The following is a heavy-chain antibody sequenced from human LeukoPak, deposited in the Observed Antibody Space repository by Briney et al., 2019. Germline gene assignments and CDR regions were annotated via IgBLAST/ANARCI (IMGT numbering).Heavy chain of an antibody. V-gene: IGHV1-18*01. Sequence: ASVKVSCKASGYTFTSYGISWARQAPGQGLEWMGWISGYNGNTKYAQKFQGRVTMTTDTSTSTAYMELRSLRSDDTAVYYCAREPIEFFPHFDPWGQGTLVTVSS. CDR3: AREPIEFFPHFDP. CDR2: ISGYNGNT. D-gene: IGHD3-10*01. J-gene: IGHJ5*02. CDR1: GYTFTSYG.